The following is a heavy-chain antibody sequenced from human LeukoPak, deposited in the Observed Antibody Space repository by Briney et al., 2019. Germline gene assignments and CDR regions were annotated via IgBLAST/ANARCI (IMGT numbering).Heavy chain of an antibody. V-gene: IGHV1-2*02. D-gene: IGHD6-13*01. Sequence: ASVKVSCKASGYTFTGYYMHWVRQAPGQGLEWMGWINPNSGGTNYAQKFQGRVTMTRDTSISTAYMELSRLRSDDTAVYYCARVGWAYGSQQQLRPFDYWGQGTLVTVSS. J-gene: IGHJ4*02. CDR1: GYTFTGYY. CDR3: ARVGWAYGSQQQLRPFDY. CDR2: INPNSGGT.